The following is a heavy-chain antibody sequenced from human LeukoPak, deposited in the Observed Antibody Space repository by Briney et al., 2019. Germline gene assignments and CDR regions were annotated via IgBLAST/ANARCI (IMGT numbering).Heavy chain of an antibody. CDR2: IKQDGSEK. CDR1: GFTFSSYW. Sequence: PGGSLRLSCAASGFTFSSYWMSWVRQAPGKGLEWVANIKQDGSEKYYVDSVKGRFTISRDNSKNTLYLQMNSLRAEDTAVYYCARDPGTPNPAFDIWGQGTMVTVSS. CDR3: ARDPGTPNPAFDI. D-gene: IGHD3-10*01. V-gene: IGHV3-7*01. J-gene: IGHJ3*02.